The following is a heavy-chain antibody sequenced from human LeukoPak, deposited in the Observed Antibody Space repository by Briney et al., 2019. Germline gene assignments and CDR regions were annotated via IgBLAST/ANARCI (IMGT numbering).Heavy chain of an antibody. V-gene: IGHV1-18*01. CDR2: ISAYNGNT. J-gene: IGHJ6*03. Sequence: ASVKVSCKASGYTFTSYGISWVRQAPGQGLEWMGWISAYNGNTNYAQKLQGRVTMTTDTSTSTAYMELRSLRSDDTAVYYCARLKMASPSSPYYYYMDVWGKGTTVTVSS. CDR3: ARLKMASPSSPYYYYMDV. CDR1: GYTFTSYG. D-gene: IGHD2-8*01.